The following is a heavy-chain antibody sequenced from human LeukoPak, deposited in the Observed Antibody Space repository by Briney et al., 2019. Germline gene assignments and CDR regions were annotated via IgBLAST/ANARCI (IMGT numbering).Heavy chain of an antibody. CDR2: INANSGDT. CDR3: AKGLSTGCFVP. CDR1: GYTFIAYY. V-gene: IGHV1-2*02. Sequence: GASVKVSCKASGYTFIAYYIHWVRQAPGQGLEWMGWINANSGDTNYAQKFQGRVTMTRDTSISAAYMDLSSLRSDDTAVYYCAKGLSTGCFVPWGQGTLVTVSS. J-gene: IGHJ5*02.